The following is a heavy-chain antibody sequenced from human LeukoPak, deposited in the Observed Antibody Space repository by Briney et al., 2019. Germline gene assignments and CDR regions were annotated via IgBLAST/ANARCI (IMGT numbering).Heavy chain of an antibody. D-gene: IGHD6-19*01. CDR1: GFTFSTYV. Sequence: PGGSLRLSCAASGFTFSTYVMSWVRQAQGKGLEWVSAITGSGGRTYYGDSVKGRFTISRDNSKNTLYLQMNSLRAEDTAVYYCAKDQEGVAVAGDGYGMDVWGQGTTVTVSS. CDR2: ITGSGGRT. CDR3: AKDQEGVAVAGDGYGMDV. J-gene: IGHJ6*02. V-gene: IGHV3-23*01.